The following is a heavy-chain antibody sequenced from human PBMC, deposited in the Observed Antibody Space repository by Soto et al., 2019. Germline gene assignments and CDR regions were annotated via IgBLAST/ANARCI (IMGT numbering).Heavy chain of an antibody. D-gene: IGHD2-15*01. Sequence: SVKVSCKASGGTFSSYTISWVRQAPGQGLEWMGRIIPILGIANYAQKFQGRVTITGDTSTSTAYMELSSLRSEDTAVYYCARDLGGWPDYWGQGTLVTVSS. V-gene: IGHV1-69*04. CDR1: GGTFSSYT. CDR3: ARDLGGWPDY. CDR2: IIPILGIA. J-gene: IGHJ4*02.